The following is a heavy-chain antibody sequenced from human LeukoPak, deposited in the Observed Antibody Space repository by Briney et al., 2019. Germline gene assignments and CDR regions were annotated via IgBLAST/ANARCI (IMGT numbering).Heavy chain of an antibody. CDR1: GFTFASYS. D-gene: IGHD1-1*01. CDR2: ISGDSTYI. Sequence: PGGALRLSCAASGFTFASYSMNWVRQAPGQGREWVSSISGDSTYIYNAGSVKGRFTISRDNAQASLYLQMISLRADDTAVYYCARVSGRLERQSDLDYWGKGPLVIVSS. CDR3: ARVSGRLERQSDLDY. J-gene: IGHJ4*02. V-gene: IGHV3-21*04.